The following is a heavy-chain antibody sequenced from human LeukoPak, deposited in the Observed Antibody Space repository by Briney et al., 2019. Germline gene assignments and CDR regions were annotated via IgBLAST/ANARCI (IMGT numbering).Heavy chain of an antibody. CDR2: INPSSGGT. D-gene: IGHD2-2*02. CDR1: GYTFTDYY. V-gene: IGHV1-2*02. Sequence: GASVKVSCKASGYTFTDYYIHWVRQAPGQGLEWMGWINPSSGGTNFAQKFQGRVTMTRDTSISTACMELSSLRSDDTAVYYCARRYCSSTNCYTPGFDPWGQGTLVTVSS. J-gene: IGHJ5*02. CDR3: ARRYCSSTNCYTPGFDP.